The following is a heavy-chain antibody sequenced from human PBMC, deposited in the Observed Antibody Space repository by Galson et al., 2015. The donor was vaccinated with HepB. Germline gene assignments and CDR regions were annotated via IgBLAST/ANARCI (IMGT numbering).Heavy chain of an antibody. CDR3: ARDRGQRNWRGPDY. CDR1: GYTFTSYA. J-gene: IGHJ4*02. CDR2: INTNTGNP. V-gene: IGHV7-4-1*02. Sequence: SVKVSCKASGYTFTSYAMDWVRQAPGQGLEWMGWINTNTGNPMYAQGFTGRFVFSLDTSVSTAYLQISSLRADDTAVYYCARDRGQRNWRGPDYWGQGTLVPVSS. D-gene: IGHD1-1*01.